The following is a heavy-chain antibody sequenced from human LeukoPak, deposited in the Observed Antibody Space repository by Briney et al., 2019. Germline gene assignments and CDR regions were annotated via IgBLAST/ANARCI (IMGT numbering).Heavy chain of an antibody. CDR3: ASGYCGGDCYSSDAFDI. CDR1: GYTFTSYA. CDR2: INAGNGNT. J-gene: IGHJ3*02. V-gene: IGHV1-3*01. Sequence: ASVKVSCKASGYTFTSYAMHWVRQAPGQRLEWMGWINAGNGNTKYSQEFQGRVTITRDTSASTAYMELSSLRSEDTAVYYCASGYCGGDCYSSDAFDIWGQGAMVTVSS. D-gene: IGHD2-21*02.